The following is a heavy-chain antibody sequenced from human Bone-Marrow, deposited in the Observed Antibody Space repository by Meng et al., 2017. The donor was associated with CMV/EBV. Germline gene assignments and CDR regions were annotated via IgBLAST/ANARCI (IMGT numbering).Heavy chain of an antibody. Sequence: SISSGGYSWSWIRRPPGKGLEWIGYIYHRGSTYYNPSLKSRVTISVDRSKNQFSLKLSSVTAADTAVYYCASGGAHYDSSGALFDYWGQGTLVTVSS. J-gene: IGHJ4*02. V-gene: IGHV4-30-2*01. CDR2: IYHRGST. D-gene: IGHD3-22*01. CDR1: SISSGGYS. CDR3: ASGGAHYDSSGALFDY.